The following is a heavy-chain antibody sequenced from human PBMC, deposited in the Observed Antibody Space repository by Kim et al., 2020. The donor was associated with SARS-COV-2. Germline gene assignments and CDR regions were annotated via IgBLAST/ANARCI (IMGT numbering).Heavy chain of an antibody. CDR2: FDPEDGET. D-gene: IGHD2-15*01. Sequence: ASVKVSCKVSGYTLTELSMHWVRQAPGKGLEWMGGFDPEDGETIYAQKFQGRVTMTEDTSTDTAYMELSSLRSEDTAVYYCATKARGYCSGGSCYNAFDIWGQGTMVTVSS. CDR1: GYTLTELS. CDR3: ATKARGYCSGGSCYNAFDI. J-gene: IGHJ3*02. V-gene: IGHV1-24*01.